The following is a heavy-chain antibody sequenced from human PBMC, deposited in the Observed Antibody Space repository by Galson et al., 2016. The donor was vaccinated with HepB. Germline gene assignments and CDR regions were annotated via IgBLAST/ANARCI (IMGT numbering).Heavy chain of an antibody. CDR2: IYWDDDK. Sequence: PALVKPTQTLTLTCTFSGFSLGPSDAGVGWIRQPPGKALEWLALIYWDDDKRYSPSLKSRLIITKDTSKNQVVLTMTNVDPADTATYFCAHRRSNNFGSGSYDFWGQGTLVTVSS. D-gene: IGHD3-10*01. CDR3: AHRRSNNFGSGSYDF. CDR1: GFSLGPSDAG. V-gene: IGHV2-5*02. J-gene: IGHJ4*02.